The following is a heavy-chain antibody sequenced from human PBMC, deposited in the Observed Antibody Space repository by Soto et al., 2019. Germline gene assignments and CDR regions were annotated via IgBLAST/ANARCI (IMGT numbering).Heavy chain of an antibody. Sequence: SETLSLTCAVYGGSFSGYYWGWIRQPPGKGLEWIGEINHSGSTNYNPSLKSRVTISVDTSKNQFSLKLSSVTAADTAVYYCARDTYYYGSGSYYGRARFIDYWGQGTLVTVSS. V-gene: IGHV4-34*01. CDR3: ARDTYYYGSGSYYGRARFIDY. CDR1: GGSFSGYY. CDR2: INHSGST. D-gene: IGHD3-10*01. J-gene: IGHJ4*02.